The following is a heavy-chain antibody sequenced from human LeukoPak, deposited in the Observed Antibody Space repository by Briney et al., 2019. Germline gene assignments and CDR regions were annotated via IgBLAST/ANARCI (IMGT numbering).Heavy chain of an antibody. J-gene: IGHJ3*02. CDR2: IYYSGST. V-gene: IGHV4-4*02. D-gene: IGHD3-10*01. Sequence: PSGTLSLTCAVSGGSISSNNWWGWVRQPPGKGLEWIGYIYYSGSTNYNPSLKSRVTISVDTSKNQFSLKLSSVTAADTAVYYCAIGSQGAFDIWGQGTMVTVSS. CDR1: GGSISSNNW. CDR3: AIGSQGAFDI.